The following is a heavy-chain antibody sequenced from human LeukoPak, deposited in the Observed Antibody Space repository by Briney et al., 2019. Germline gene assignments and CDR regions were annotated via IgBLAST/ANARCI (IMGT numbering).Heavy chain of an antibody. J-gene: IGHJ4*02. CDR1: GFTFSSYG. Sequence: GGSLRLSCAASGFTFSSYGMHWVRQAPGKGLEWVAVIWYDGSNKYYADSVKGRFTISRDNSKNTLYLQMNSLRAEDTAVYYCARERGIAARSFDYWGQGTLVTVSS. CDR2: IWYDGSNK. V-gene: IGHV3-33*01. CDR3: ARERGIAARSFDY. D-gene: IGHD6-6*01.